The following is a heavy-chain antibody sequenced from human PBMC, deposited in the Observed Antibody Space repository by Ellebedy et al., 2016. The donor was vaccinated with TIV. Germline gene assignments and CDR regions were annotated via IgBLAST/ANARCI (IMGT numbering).Heavy chain of an antibody. Sequence: GESLKISCAASGFTFTTYAMHWVRQAPGKGLEWVSGIGTGGNTFYADSVKGRFTISRDNAKNTLYLEMSSLRVDDTAVYYCARQFDQPARWGQGTLVIVSS. J-gene: IGHJ4*02. D-gene: IGHD3-9*01. CDR3: ARQFDQPAR. V-gene: IGHV3-23*01. CDR2: IGTGGNT. CDR1: GFTFTTYA.